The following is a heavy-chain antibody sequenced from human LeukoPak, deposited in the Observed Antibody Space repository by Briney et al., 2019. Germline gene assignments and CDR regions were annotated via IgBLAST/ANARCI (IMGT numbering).Heavy chain of an antibody. J-gene: IGHJ4*02. CDR1: GVSISSYY. Sequence: SETLSLTCTVSGVSISSYYGSWIRQPAGKGLEWIGRIYTSGSTNYNPSLNRRVTMSVDTSKKQFYLKLSSVTDADTAVYYCARETDSSGWYGAFYWGQGTLVTVSS. CDR2: IYTSGST. V-gene: IGHV4-4*07. D-gene: IGHD6-19*01. CDR3: ARETDSSGWYGAFY.